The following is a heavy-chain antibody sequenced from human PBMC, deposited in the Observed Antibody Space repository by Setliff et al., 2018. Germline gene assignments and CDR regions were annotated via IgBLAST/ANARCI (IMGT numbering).Heavy chain of an antibody. V-gene: IGHV3-23*01. Sequence: GGSLRLSCVASGFNLHVYTMEWVRQAPGKGLDWASGISGYGSRTYYADSVKGRSTISRDNSQNTMYLQMNSLRAEDTAVYYCVRNWGGVKYYFDYWGQGTLVTVSS. D-gene: IGHD3-16*01. CDR3: VRNWGGVKYYFDY. CDR2: ISGYGSRT. J-gene: IGHJ4*02. CDR1: GFNLHVYT.